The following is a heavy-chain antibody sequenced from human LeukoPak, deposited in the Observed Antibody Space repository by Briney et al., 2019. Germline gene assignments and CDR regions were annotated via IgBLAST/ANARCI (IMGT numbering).Heavy chain of an antibody. Sequence: SQTLSLTCSVSGGSISSGDYFWTWIRQPPGKGLEYIGYIYYSGTTYYNPSLKSRITMSVDMSTNQFSLRLTSVSAADTAVYYCTRAYWIGFHFDSWGQGILVSVSS. V-gene: IGHV4-30-4*01. J-gene: IGHJ4*02. CDR2: IYYSGTT. D-gene: IGHD3-3*01. CDR3: TRAYWIGFHFDS. CDR1: GGSISSGDYF.